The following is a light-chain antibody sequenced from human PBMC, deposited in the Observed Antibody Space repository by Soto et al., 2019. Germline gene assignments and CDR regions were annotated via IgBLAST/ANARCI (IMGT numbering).Light chain of an antibody. V-gene: IGLV2-14*01. CDR2: EVT. CDR1: SEDVGGYNY. J-gene: IGLJ1*01. Sequence: QSALTQPACVSGSPGQSITMSCSGTSEDVGGYNYVSWYQHHPGKAPKLLIYEVTNRPPGLSDRFSGSKSGNTASLTISGLQAEDEADYYCSSYTSSNTLVFGTGTKLTVL. CDR3: SSYTSSNTLV.